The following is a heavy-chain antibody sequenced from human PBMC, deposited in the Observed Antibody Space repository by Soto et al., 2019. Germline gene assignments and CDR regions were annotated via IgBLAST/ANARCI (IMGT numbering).Heavy chain of an antibody. CDR2: ISSNGGST. CDR3: VKASYSSSWYSFPEQRYFDY. D-gene: IGHD6-13*01. CDR1: GFTFSSYA. V-gene: IGHV3-64D*06. Sequence: PGGSLRLSCSASGFTFSSYAMHWVRQAPGKGLEYVSAISSNGGSTYYADSVKGRFTISRDNSKNTLYLQMSSLGAEDTAVYYCVKASYSSSWYSFPEQRYFDYWGQGTLVTVSS. J-gene: IGHJ4*02.